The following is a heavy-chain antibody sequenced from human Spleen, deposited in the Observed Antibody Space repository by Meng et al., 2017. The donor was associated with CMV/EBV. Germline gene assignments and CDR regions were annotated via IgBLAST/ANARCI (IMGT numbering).Heavy chain of an antibody. D-gene: IGHD2-21*01. CDR3: YMGHYSGA. J-gene: IGHJ5*02. Sequence: GGSLRLSCAASGFTFDDYDMSWVRQAPGKGLEWVSGVNWSGHNTDYADSVKGRFTISRDNARNTLYLQMNSLRDDDTAVYYCYMGHYSGAWGQGTPVTVSS. CDR2: VNWSGHNT. CDR1: GFTFDDYD. V-gene: IGHV3-20*04.